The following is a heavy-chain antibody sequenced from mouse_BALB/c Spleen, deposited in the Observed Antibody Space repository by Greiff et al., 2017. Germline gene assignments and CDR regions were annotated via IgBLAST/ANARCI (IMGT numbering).Heavy chain of an antibody. J-gene: IGHJ3*01. V-gene: IGHV3-8*02. D-gene: IGHD2-3*01. Sequence: EVKLVESGPSLVKPSQTLSLTCSVTGDSITSGYWNWIRKFPGNKLEYMGYISYSGSTYYNPSLKSRISITRDTSKNQYYLQLNSVTTEDTATYYCARSYDGYLAWFAYWGQGTLVTVSA. CDR2: ISYSGST. CDR3: ARSYDGYLAWFAY. CDR1: GDSITSGY.